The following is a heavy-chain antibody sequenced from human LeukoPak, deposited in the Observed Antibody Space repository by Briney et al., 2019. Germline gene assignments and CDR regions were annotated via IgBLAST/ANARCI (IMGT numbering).Heavy chain of an antibody. J-gene: IGHJ6*03. D-gene: IGHD2-2*01. CDR2: IKQDGSEK. CDR1: GFTFSSYW. CDR3: ARRGAIVPAYYMDV. Sequence: PGGSLRLSWAASGFTFSSYWMSWVRQAPGKGLEWVANIKQDGSEKYYVDSVKGRFTISRDNAKNSLYLQMNSLRAEDTAVYYCARRGAIVPAYYMDVWGKGTTVTVSS. V-gene: IGHV3-7*01.